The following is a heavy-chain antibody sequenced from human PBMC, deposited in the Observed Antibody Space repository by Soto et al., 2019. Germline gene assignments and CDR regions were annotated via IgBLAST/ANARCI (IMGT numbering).Heavy chain of an antibody. CDR2: IIPIIGII. Sequence: ASVKVSCKTSGYTFTSYGITWVRQAPGQGLEWMGRIIPIIGIINYAQKFQGRVTISADKFTGTAYMELTGLRSDDTAVYYCAGDPDSHYNDSHASSYPWGQGTLVTVSS. CDR1: GYTFTSYG. CDR3: AGDPDSHYNDSHASSYP. D-gene: IGHD4-4*01. V-gene: IGHV1-69*04. J-gene: IGHJ5*02.